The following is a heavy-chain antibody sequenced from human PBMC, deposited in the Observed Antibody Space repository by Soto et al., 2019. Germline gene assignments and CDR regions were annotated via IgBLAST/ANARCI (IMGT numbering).Heavy chain of an antibody. J-gene: IGHJ6*02. CDR2: INHSGST. CDR3: ARRRANSNNYDMDV. D-gene: IGHD2-21*01. CDR1: GGSFSGYY. V-gene: IGHV4-34*01. Sequence: ETLSLTCAVYGGSFSGYYWSWIRQPPGKGLEWIGEINHSGSTNYNPSLKSRVTISVDTSKNQFSLTLNSVTAADTAVYYCARRRANSNNYDMDVWGQGTTVTVSS.